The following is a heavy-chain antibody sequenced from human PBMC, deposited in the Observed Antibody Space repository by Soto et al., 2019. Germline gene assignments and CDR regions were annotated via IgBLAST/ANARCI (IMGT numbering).Heavy chain of an antibody. CDR2: IYYSGST. V-gene: IGHV4-31*03. CDR3: ARASVDTAMVYYFDY. J-gene: IGHJ4*02. D-gene: IGHD5-18*01. Sequence: SLTCTVSGGSISSGGYYWSWIRQHPGKGLEWIGYIYYSGSTYYNPSLKSRVTISVDTSKNQFSLKLSSVTAADTAVYYCARASVDTAMVYYFDYWGQGTLVTVSS. CDR1: GGSISSGGYY.